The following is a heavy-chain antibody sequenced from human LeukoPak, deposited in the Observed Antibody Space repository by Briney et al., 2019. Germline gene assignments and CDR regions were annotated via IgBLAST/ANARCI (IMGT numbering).Heavy chain of an antibody. CDR1: GGSISGYF. V-gene: IGHV4-4*07. CDR3: AREPTSGREPTSGRPLDY. CDR2: IYSSGSN. Sequence: SETLSLTCTVSGGSISGYFWSWIRQPAGKGLEWIGRIYSSGSNNYNPSLKSRVTMSLDTSKNHLSLNLSSVAAADTAVYYCAREPTSGREPTSGRPLDYWGQGTLVTVSS. D-gene: IGHD5-12*01. J-gene: IGHJ4*02.